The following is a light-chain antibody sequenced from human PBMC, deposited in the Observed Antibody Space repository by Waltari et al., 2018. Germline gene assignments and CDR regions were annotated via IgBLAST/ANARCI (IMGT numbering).Light chain of an antibody. CDR2: GTP. V-gene: IGKV3-15*01. CDR3: QQYDDWPPRFT. Sequence: RVMTQSPATLSVSPGESAILSCRASQTVSRNLAWYPQKPGQAPRLRIYGTPTRVTGTPARFSGRGSGTEFTLTISSLQSEDLAVYYCQQYDDWPPRFTFGPGTKVDFK. CDR1: QTVSRN. J-gene: IGKJ3*01.